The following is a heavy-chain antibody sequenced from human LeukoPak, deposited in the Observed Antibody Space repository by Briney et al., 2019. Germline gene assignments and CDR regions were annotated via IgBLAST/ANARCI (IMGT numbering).Heavy chain of an antibody. CDR2: ISSTSSYI. V-gene: IGHV3-21*01. D-gene: IGHD2-15*01. Sequence: PGGSLRLSCEASGFTFSSYDMNWVRQAPGKGLEWVSSISSTSSYIYYADSVKGRFTISRDNAKNSLYLQMNSLRAEDTAVYYCARAGETTYCSGGSCYALWGQGTLVTVSS. J-gene: IGHJ4*02. CDR1: GFTFSSYD. CDR3: ARAGETTYCSGGSCYAL.